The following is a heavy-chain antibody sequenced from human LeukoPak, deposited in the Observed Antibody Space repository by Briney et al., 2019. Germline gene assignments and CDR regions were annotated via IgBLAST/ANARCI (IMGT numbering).Heavy chain of an antibody. V-gene: IGHV4-59*11. CDR1: DDSFNTHY. CDR2: ISSIGST. D-gene: IGHD4-17*01. CDR3: ARDPTTVTKGFDV. Sequence: SETLSLTCSVSDDSFNTHYWTRIRHPPGKGLEWIGYISSIGSTNYNPSLKSRVTITIDTSKKQFSLKMTSVTAADPAVYYCARDPTTVTKGFDVWGQGTTVTVSS. J-gene: IGHJ3*01.